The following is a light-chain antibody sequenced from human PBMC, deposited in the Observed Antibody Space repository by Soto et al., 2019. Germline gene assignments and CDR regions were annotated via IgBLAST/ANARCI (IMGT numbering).Light chain of an antibody. Sequence: EIVLTQSPATLSLSPGERATLSCRASQSVSSYLAWYQQSPGQAPRLLIYDASNRATGIPARFSGSGSGTDFPLTISILEPEDFAVYYCQQRSNWPRTFGQGTKVELK. V-gene: IGKV3-11*01. J-gene: IGKJ1*01. CDR2: DAS. CDR3: QQRSNWPRT. CDR1: QSVSSY.